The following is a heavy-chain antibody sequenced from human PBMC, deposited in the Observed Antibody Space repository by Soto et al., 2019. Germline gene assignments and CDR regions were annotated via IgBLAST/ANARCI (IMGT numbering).Heavy chain of an antibody. CDR1: GFNFGNFA. J-gene: IGHJ6*03. Sequence: QVQVVESGGGVVQSGKSLRLSCAASGFNFGNFAMHWVRQTPGGGLEWVAVISENGRTKYYGDSVKGRLTISRDNSRNTVDLQRNSLRPEDTDVYFCAKGRSAYYPLNFYFYMDAWGKVTTVAVSS. D-gene: IGHD3-3*01. CDR3: AKGRSAYYPLNFYFYMDA. V-gene: IGHV3-30*18. CDR2: ISENGRTK.